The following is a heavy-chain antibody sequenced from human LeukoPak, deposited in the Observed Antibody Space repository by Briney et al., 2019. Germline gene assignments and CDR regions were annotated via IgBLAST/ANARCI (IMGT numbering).Heavy chain of an antibody. Sequence: SETLSLTCAVSGGSISSGGYSWSWIRQPPGKGLEWIGYIYHSGSTYYNPSLKSRVTISVDRSKNQFSLKLSSVTAADTAVYYCARSGTVFLSVMWFDPWSQGTLVTVSS. V-gene: IGHV4-30-2*01. J-gene: IGHJ5*02. CDR2: IYHSGST. CDR3: ARSGTVFLSVMWFDP. D-gene: IGHD2/OR15-2a*01. CDR1: GGSISSGGYS.